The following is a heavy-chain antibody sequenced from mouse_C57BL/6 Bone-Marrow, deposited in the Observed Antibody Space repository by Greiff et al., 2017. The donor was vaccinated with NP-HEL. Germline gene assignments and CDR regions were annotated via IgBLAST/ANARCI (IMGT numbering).Heavy chain of an antibody. D-gene: IGHD1-1*02. Sequence: VQLQQPGAELVRPGSSVKLSCKASGYTFTSYWMHWVKQRPIQGLEWIGNIDPSDSETHYNQKFKDKATLTVDKSSSTAYMQLSSLTSEDSAVYYCARRVWCHWYFDVWGTGTTVTVSS. J-gene: IGHJ1*03. CDR2: IDPSDSET. CDR3: ARRVWCHWYFDV. V-gene: IGHV1-52*01. CDR1: GYTFTSYW.